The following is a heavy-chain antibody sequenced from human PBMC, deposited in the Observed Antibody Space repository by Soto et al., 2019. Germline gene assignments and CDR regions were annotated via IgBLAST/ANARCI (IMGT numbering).Heavy chain of an antibody. Sequence: QMQLVQSGPEVKKPGTSVKVSCKASGFTFTSSAVQWVRQARGQRLEWIGWIVVGSGNTNYAKKFQERVTLTRDMSTSTAYMELSSLRSEDTAVYYCAADQGYYGSGRVRKYYYGMDVWGQGTTVTVSS. V-gene: IGHV1-58*01. CDR2: IVVGSGNT. D-gene: IGHD3-10*01. J-gene: IGHJ6*02. CDR1: GFTFTSSA. CDR3: AADQGYYGSGRVRKYYYGMDV.